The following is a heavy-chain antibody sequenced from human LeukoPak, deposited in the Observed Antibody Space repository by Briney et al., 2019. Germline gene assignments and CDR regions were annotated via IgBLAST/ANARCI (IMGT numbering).Heavy chain of an antibody. J-gene: IGHJ3*02. CDR2: ISAYNGNT. Sequence: ASVKVSCKASGYTFTSYGISWVRQAPGQGLEWMGWISAYNGNTNYAQKLQGRVTMTTDTSTSTAYMELRSLGSDDTAVYYCARVLAFGYCSGGSCYSVDAFDIWGQGTMVTVSS. D-gene: IGHD2-15*01. V-gene: IGHV1-18*01. CDR1: GYTFTSYG. CDR3: ARVLAFGYCSGGSCYSVDAFDI.